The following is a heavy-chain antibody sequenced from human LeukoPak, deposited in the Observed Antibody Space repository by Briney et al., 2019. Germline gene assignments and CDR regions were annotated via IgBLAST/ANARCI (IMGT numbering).Heavy chain of an antibody. Sequence: GGALRLSCAASGFTFSSYGMYWVRQAPGKGLEWVAFTRYDGSNKYYADSVKGRFTISRDNSKNTLYLQMNSLRAEDTAVYYCAKAIVSVRGVNDRGYYFDYWGQGTLVTVSS. CDR3: AKAIVSVRGVNDRGYYFDY. V-gene: IGHV3-30*02. CDR2: TRYDGSNK. D-gene: IGHD3-10*01. J-gene: IGHJ4*02. CDR1: GFTFSSYG.